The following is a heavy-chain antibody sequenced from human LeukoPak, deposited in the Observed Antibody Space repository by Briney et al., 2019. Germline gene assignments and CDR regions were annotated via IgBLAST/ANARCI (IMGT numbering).Heavy chain of an antibody. V-gene: IGHV3-30*02. CDR3: AKDSTHYRVWDDYDSAGLTY. D-gene: IGHD3-22*01. J-gene: IGHJ4*02. CDR2: IRYDGSNK. Sequence: GGSLRLSCAASGFTFSSYGLHWVRQAPGKGLEWVAFIRYDGSNKYYADSVKGRVTISRDNSKNTLYLQMDSLRAEDTAVYYCAKDSTHYRVWDDYDSAGLTYWGQGTLVTVSS. CDR1: GFTFSSYG.